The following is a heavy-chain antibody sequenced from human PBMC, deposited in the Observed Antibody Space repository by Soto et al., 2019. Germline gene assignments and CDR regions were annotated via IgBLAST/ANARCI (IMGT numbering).Heavy chain of an antibody. CDR3: ARGFSVPQYYFDY. D-gene: IGHD3-10*01. V-gene: IGHV3-30-3*01. Sequence: GGSLRLSCAASGFTFSSYAMHWVRQAPGKGLEWVAVISYDGSNKYYADSVKGRFTISRDNSKNTLYLQMNSLRAEDTAVYYCARGFSVPQYYFDYWGQGTLVTVSS. J-gene: IGHJ4*02. CDR1: GFTFSSYA. CDR2: ISYDGSNK.